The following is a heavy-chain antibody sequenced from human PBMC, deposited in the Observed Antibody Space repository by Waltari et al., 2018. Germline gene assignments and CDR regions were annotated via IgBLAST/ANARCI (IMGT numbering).Heavy chain of an antibody. CDR3: ARIVPAANVPFDY. Sequence: EVQLVQSGAEVKKPGESLKISCKGSGYSFTSYWIGWVRQMPGKGLEWMGIIVPVDSDTRYSPSFPGQVTIPADKSISTSYLQWSSLKASDTAMYYCARIVPAANVPFDYWGQGTLVTVSS. J-gene: IGHJ4*02. V-gene: IGHV5-51*01. D-gene: IGHD2-2*01. CDR1: GYSFTSYW. CDR2: IVPVDSDT.